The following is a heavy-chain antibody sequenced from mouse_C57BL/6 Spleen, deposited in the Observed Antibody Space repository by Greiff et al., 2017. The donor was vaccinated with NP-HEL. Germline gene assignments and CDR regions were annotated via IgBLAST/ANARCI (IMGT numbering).Heavy chain of an antibody. V-gene: IGHV1-69*01. D-gene: IGHD2-13*01. Sequence: QVQLQQPGAELVMPGASVKLSCKASGYTFTSYWMHWVKQRPGQGLEWIGEIDPSDSYTNYNQKFKGKSTLTVEKSSSTAYMQLSSLTSEDSAVYYCARSGYYGDWDYWGQGTTLTVSS. CDR3: ARSGYYGDWDY. CDR1: GYTFTSYW. CDR2: IDPSDSYT. J-gene: IGHJ2*01.